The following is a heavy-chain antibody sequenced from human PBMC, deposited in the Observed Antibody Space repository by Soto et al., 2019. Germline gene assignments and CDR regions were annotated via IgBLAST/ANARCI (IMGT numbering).Heavy chain of an antibody. CDR3: AHRQLVIFFCLITQTVVSFDP. J-gene: IGHJ5*02. D-gene: IGHD1-1*01. CDR1: GFSLSTSGAA. V-gene: IGHV2-5*02. Sequence: QITLKESGPTLVNPTQTLTLTCTFSGFSLSTSGAAVGWIRQPPGNALHWLALVYWDDDKRYSPSIKNRVTITNATSKKPSVLSPTNEEPVETARYYSAHRQLVIFFCLITQTVVSFDPWGQGALVTVPS. CDR2: VYWDDDK.